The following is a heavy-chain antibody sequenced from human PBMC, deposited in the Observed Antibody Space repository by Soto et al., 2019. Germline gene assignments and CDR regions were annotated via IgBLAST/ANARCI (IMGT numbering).Heavy chain of an antibody. CDR1: GASISSHY. D-gene: IGHD3-16*01. CDR2: IYYSGST. Sequence: SETLSLTCTVSGASISSHYWSWIRQPPGKGLEWIGYIYYSGSTNYNPSLKSRVTISVDSSKNQFSLKLSSVTAADTAVYYCARPYDTVWLWFDPWGQGTLVTVSS. J-gene: IGHJ5*02. CDR3: ARPYDTVWLWFDP. V-gene: IGHV4-59*08.